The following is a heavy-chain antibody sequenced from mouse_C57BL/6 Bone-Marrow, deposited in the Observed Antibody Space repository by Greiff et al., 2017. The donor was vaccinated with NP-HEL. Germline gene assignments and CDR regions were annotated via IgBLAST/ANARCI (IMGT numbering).Heavy chain of an antibody. V-gene: IGHV1-64*01. D-gene: IGHD3-2*02. CDR1: GYTFTSYW. J-gene: IGHJ3*01. CDR3: ARGTAQAQAY. CDR2: IHPNSGST. Sequence: QVPLQQPGAELVKPGASVKLSCKASGYTFTSYWMHWVKQRPGQGLAWIGMIHPNSGSTNYNEKFKSKATLTVDKSSSTAYMQLSSLTSEDSAVYYCARGTAQAQAYWGQGTLVTVSA.